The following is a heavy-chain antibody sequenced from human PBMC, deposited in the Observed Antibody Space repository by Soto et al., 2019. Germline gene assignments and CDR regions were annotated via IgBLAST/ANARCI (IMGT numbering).Heavy chain of an antibody. D-gene: IGHD2-15*01. CDR1: GFTFSSYG. J-gene: IGHJ4*02. Sequence: SLRLSCAASGFTFSSYGMHWVRQAPGKGLERVAVIWYDGSNKYYADSVKGRFTISRDNSKNTLYLQMNSLRAEDTAVYYCARCDGGSCYYFDYWGQGTLVTVPQ. CDR3: ARCDGGSCYYFDY. CDR2: IWYDGSNK. V-gene: IGHV3-33*01.